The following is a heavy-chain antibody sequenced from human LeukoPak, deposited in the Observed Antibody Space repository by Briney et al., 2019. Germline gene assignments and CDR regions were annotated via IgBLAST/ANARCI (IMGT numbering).Heavy chain of an antibody. Sequence: GGSLRLSCAASGFTFSSYAMNWVRQAPGKGLEWVSAISGNGGGTYYADSVKGRFTISRDNSKNTLYLQIDRLRAEDTAVYYCAKEGPYDFWSGHASAFDIWGQGTKVTVSS. J-gene: IGHJ3*02. CDR2: ISGNGGGT. CDR3: AKEGPYDFWSGHASAFDI. D-gene: IGHD3-3*01. CDR1: GFTFSSYA. V-gene: IGHV3-23*01.